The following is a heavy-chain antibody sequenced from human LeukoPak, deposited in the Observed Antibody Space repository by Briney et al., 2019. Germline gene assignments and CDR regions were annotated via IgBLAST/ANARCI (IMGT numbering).Heavy chain of an antibody. Sequence: ASVKVSCKASGYTFTSHDINWVRQATGPGLEWMGWMNPNSGNTGYAQKFQGRVTITRDTSISTAYMELSSLRSEDTAVYYCARGLGDLATNWFDPWGQGTLVTVSS. CDR1: GYTFTSHD. J-gene: IGHJ5*02. CDR2: MNPNSGNT. D-gene: IGHD3-16*01. CDR3: ARGLGDLATNWFDP. V-gene: IGHV1-8*03.